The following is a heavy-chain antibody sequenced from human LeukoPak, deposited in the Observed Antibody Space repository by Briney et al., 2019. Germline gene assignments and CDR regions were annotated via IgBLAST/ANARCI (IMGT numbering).Heavy chain of an antibody. Sequence: KPSETLSLTCTVSGGSISSHYWSWIQQPPGKGLEWIGYISYSGSTNYNPSLKSRVTISIDTSKNQFSLKLRSVTAADTAIYYCARQGYDILTGYIDAFDIWGQGTMVTVSS. CDR1: GGSISSHY. CDR2: ISYSGST. D-gene: IGHD3-9*01. CDR3: ARQGYDILTGYIDAFDI. V-gene: IGHV4-59*08. J-gene: IGHJ3*02.